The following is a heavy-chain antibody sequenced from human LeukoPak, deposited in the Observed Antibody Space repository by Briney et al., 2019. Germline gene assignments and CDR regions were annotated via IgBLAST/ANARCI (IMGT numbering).Heavy chain of an antibody. CDR3: AKSPKTGFLFDY. CDR2: IYGGVNT. Sequence: GGSLRLSCVASGFTVSSNYMSWVRQAPGKGLEWVSVIYGGVNTVYADSVQGRFTISRDNSKNTLFLEMNSLRAEDTAVYYCAKSPKTGFLFDYWGKGTLVTVSS. CDR1: GFTVSSNY. V-gene: IGHV3-66*01. D-gene: IGHD1-1*01. J-gene: IGHJ4*02.